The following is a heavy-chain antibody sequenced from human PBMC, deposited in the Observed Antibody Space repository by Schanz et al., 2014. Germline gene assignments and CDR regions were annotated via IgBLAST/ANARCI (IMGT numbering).Heavy chain of an antibody. J-gene: IGHJ4*02. CDR2: ISSGSSYA. CDR1: GFTVSSNH. D-gene: IGHD3-10*01. CDR3: ARANYRRKINFDY. V-gene: IGHV3-11*06. Sequence: GQLAESGGGLVQPGGSLRLSCAVSGFTVSSNHMSWVRQAPGKGLEWVSDISSGSSYANYADSVKGRFTISRDNSKNTLYLQMNSLRAEDTALYYCARANYRRKINFDYWGRGTLVTVSS.